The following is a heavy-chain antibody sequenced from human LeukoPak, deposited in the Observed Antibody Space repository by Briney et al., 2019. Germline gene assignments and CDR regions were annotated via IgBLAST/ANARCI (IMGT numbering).Heavy chain of an antibody. V-gene: IGHV1-46*01. D-gene: IGHD2-15*01. Sequence: ASVKVSCKASGYTFTSYYMHWVRQAPGRGLEWMGIINPSGGSTSYAQKFQGRVTMTRDTSTSTVYMELSSLRSEDTAVYYCARGRGRGMVDPEYDYWGQGTLVTVSS. CDR2: INPSGGST. J-gene: IGHJ4*02. CDR3: ARGRGRGMVDPEYDY. CDR1: GYTFTSYY.